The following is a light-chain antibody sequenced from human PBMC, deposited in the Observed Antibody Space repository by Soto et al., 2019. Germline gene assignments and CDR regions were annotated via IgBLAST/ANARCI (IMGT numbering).Light chain of an antibody. V-gene: IGKV1-9*01. CDR1: QAIGSY. CDR2: SAS. Sequence: IQLTQSPSSLSASVGDTVTITCRASQAIGSYFAWYQRRPGTAPKLLIYSASTLHSGVPSRFSGSGSGTDFTLTISSLQPEDFATYYCQQVDSYPRTFGPGTTVEI. J-gene: IGKJ3*01. CDR3: QQVDSYPRT.